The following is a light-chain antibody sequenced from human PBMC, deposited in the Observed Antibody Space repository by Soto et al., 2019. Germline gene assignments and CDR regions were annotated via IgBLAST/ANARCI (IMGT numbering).Light chain of an antibody. CDR3: QQGYKTLT. CDR1: QSISSF. Sequence: DIQMTQSPSSLSASVGARVPITCRASQSISSFLNWYQQKPGKAPQLLIYAASSLQIGVPSRFSGSGSGTDFTLTISSLQPEDFATYYCQQGYKTLTFGGGTKVDIK. J-gene: IGKJ4*01. CDR2: AAS. V-gene: IGKV1-39*01.